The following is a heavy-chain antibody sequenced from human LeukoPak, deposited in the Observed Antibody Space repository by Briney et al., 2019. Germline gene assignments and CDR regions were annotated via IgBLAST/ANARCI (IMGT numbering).Heavy chain of an antibody. CDR1: GFTYDDYA. CDR2: ISSSSSYI. J-gene: IGHJ4*02. Sequence: GGSLRLSCAASGFTYDDYAMHWVRQAPGKGLEWVSSISSSSSYIYYADSVKGRFTISRDNAKNSLYLQMNSLRAEDTAVYYCARETITMVRGVIITGYFDYWGQGTLVTVSS. V-gene: IGHV3-21*01. CDR3: ARETITMVRGVIITGYFDY. D-gene: IGHD3-10*01.